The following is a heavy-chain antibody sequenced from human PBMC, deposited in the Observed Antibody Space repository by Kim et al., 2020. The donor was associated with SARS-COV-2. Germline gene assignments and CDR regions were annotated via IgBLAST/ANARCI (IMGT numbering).Heavy chain of an antibody. D-gene: IGHD1-26*01. CDR2: ISYDGSNK. Sequence: GGSLRLSCAASGFTFSSYGMHWVRQAPGKGLEWVAVISYDGSNKYYADSVKGRFTISRDNSKNTLYLQMNSLRAEDTAVYYCAKGGIVGATSTAMFDYWG. J-gene: IGHJ4*01. V-gene: IGHV3-30*18. CDR1: GFTFSSYG. CDR3: AKGGIVGATSTAMFDY.